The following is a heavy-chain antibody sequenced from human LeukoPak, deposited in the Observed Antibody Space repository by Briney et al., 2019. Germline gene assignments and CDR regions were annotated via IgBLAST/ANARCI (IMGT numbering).Heavy chain of an antibody. J-gene: IGHJ6*03. D-gene: IGHD3-9*01. CDR3: ASIPSTISNMDV. V-gene: IGHV3-23*01. Sequence: GGSLRLSCAASGFTFSSYEMNWVRQAPGKGLEWVSAISGSGGSTYYADSVKGRFTISRDNSKNTLYLQMNSLRAGDTAVYYCASIPSTISNMDVWGKGTTVTISS. CDR2: ISGSGGST. CDR1: GFTFSSYE.